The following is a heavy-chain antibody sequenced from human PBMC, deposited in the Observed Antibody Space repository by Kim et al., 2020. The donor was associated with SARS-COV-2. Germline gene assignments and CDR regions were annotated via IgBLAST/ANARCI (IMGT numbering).Heavy chain of an antibody. CDR3: AKDTTADY. D-gene: IGHD4-17*01. Sequence: GSTYYADSVKGRFTISRDNSKNTLYLQMNSLRAEDTAVYYCAKDTTADYWGQGTLVTVSS. J-gene: IGHJ4*02. CDR2: GST. V-gene: IGHV3-23*01.